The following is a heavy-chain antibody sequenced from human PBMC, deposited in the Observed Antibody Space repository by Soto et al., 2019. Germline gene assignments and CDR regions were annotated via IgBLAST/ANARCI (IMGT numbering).Heavy chain of an antibody. V-gene: IGHV4-39*01. Sequence: SETLSLTCTVSNDSIRSGTYYWAWIRQPPGRGLEWIGSLPYLGTTDYNPSLKSRVTISKDASKNQFSLKLTSMTAADTAVYYCATGRSDSGWYEEHFRGQGTLVTVSS. CDR2: LPYLGTT. CDR3: ATGRSDSGWYEEHF. J-gene: IGHJ4*02. CDR1: NDSIRSGTYY. D-gene: IGHD6-19*01.